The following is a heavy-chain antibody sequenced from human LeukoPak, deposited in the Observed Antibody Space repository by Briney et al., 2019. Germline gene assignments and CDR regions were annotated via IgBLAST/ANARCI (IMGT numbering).Heavy chain of an antibody. J-gene: IGHJ4*02. CDR3: ARAVAGSFPDY. Sequence: GGSLRLSCAASGFTFSSYWMHWVRQAPGKGLVWVSRINSDGSSTSYADSVKGRFTIFRDNAKNTLYLQMNSLRAEDTAVYYCARAVAGSFPDYWGQGTLVTVSS. V-gene: IGHV3-74*01. D-gene: IGHD6-19*01. CDR2: INSDGSST. CDR1: GFTFSSYW.